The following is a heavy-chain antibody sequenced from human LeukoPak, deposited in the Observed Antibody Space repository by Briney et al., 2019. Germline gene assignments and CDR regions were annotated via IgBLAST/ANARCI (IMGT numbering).Heavy chain of an antibody. J-gene: IGHJ4*02. CDR2: ISYDGSKT. D-gene: IGHD3-3*01. Sequence: PGRSLRLSCVASAFTFSIYGMHWVRQAPPKGLHWVAVISYDGSKTYYADSVKGRFTISRDNSKNTLYLQMNSLRAEHTAVYYCASPGGYDFWSGPFDYWGQGTLVTVSS. V-gene: IGHV3-30*03. CDR1: AFTFSIYG. CDR3: ASPGGYDFWSGPFDY.